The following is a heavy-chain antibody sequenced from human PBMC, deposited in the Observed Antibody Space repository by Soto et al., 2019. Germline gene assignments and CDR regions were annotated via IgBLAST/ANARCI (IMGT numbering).Heavy chain of an antibody. V-gene: IGHV1-69*01. CDR1: GGTFSSYA. Sequence: QVQLVQSGAEVKKPGSSVKVSCKASGGTFSSYAISWVRQAPGQGLDWMGGIIPISDTTNYAQKFQGRVTITADESPSTAYMELSSLRSEDTAVYYCARSQGSSTSLEIYYYYYYGMDVWGQGTTVTVSS. J-gene: IGHJ6*02. D-gene: IGHD2-2*01. CDR3: ARSQGSSTSLEIYYYYYYGMDV. CDR2: IIPISDTT.